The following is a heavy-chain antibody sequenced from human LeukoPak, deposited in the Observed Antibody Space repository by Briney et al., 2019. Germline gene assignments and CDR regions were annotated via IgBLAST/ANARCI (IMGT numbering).Heavy chain of an antibody. Sequence: SETLSLTCTVSGCSISSYYWSWIRQPPGKGLEWIGYIYYSGSTNYNPSLKSRVTISVDTSKNQFSLKLSSVTAADTAVYYCARDTPPENYYDSSGPMDYWGQGTLVTVSS. V-gene: IGHV4-59*01. D-gene: IGHD3-22*01. J-gene: IGHJ4*02. CDR2: IYYSGST. CDR1: GCSISSYY. CDR3: ARDTPPENYYDSSGPMDY.